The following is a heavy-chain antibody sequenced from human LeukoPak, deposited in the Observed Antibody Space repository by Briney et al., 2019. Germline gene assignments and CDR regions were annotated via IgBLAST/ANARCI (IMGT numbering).Heavy chain of an antibody. D-gene: IGHD1-26*01. CDR3: ARDGRFAAYEPDY. Sequence: GASVKVSCKASGYTFTSYAMNWVRQAPGQGLEWVGWISAYDGNTNYAQKFQGRVTMTTDTSTSTAHMELRSLRYDDTAVYYCARDGRFAAYEPDYWGQGTLVTVSS. J-gene: IGHJ4*02. CDR1: GYTFTSYA. V-gene: IGHV1-18*01. CDR2: ISAYDGNT.